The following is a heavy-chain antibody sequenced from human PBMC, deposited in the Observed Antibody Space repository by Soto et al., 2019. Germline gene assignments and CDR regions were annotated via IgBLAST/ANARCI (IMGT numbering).Heavy chain of an antibody. CDR3: AKAKDNHYRNHYFDY. Sequence: PGGSLRLSCAASGFTFSSYSMNLVRQAPGKGLEWVSYISSSSSTIYYADSVKGRFTISRDNSKNTLYLQMNSLRAEDTAVYYCAKAKDNHYRNHYFDYWGQGTLVTVSS. J-gene: IGHJ4*02. D-gene: IGHD1-20*01. CDR2: ISSSSSTI. CDR1: GFTFSSYS. V-gene: IGHV3-48*01.